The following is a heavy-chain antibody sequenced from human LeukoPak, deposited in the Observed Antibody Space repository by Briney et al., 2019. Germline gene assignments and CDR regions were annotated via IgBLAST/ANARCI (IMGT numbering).Heavy chain of an antibody. CDR3: AKDGWAGSGSYLDY. V-gene: IGHV3-30*18. CDR2: ISYDGSNK. D-gene: IGHD3-10*01. Sequence: GRSLRLSCAASGFTFSSYGMHWVRQAPGKGLEWVAVISYDGSNKYYADSVKGRFTISRDNSKNTLYLQMNSLRAEDTAAYYCAKDGWAGSGSYLDYWGQGTLVTVSS. J-gene: IGHJ4*02. CDR1: GFTFSSYG.